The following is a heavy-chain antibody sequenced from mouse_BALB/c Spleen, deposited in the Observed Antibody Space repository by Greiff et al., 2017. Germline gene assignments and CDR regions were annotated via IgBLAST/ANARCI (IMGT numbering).Heavy chain of an antibody. V-gene: IGHV1-9*01. CDR3: ARRNDGYFAMDY. CDR1: GYTFSSYW. J-gene: IGHJ4*01. D-gene: IGHD2-3*01. CDR2: ILPGSGST. Sequence: QVHVKQSGAELMKPGASVKISCKATGYTFSSYWIEWVKQRPGHGLEWIGEILPGSGSTNYNEKFKGKATFTADTSSNTAYMQLSSLTSEDSAVYYCARRNDGYFAMDYWGQGTSVTVSS.